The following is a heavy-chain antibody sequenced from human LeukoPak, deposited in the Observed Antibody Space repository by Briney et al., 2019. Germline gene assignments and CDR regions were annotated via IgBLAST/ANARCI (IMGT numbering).Heavy chain of an antibody. V-gene: IGHV3-30*02. D-gene: IGHD4/OR15-4a*01. Sequence: GGSLRLSCAASGFSFSSYGMHWVRQAPGKGLECVAFIRYDGSNSFYADSVKGRFTISRDNSRNTLYLQMNSLRTEDAAVYYCAKGLVLLTNDYWGQGTLVTVSS. CDR1: GFSFSSYG. J-gene: IGHJ4*02. CDR2: IRYDGSNS. CDR3: AKGLVLLTNDY.